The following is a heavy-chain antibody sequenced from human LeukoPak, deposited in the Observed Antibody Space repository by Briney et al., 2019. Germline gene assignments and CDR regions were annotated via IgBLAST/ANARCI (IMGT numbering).Heavy chain of an antibody. Sequence: PGGSLRLSCAASGFTSGSYWMSWVRQAPGKGLEWVANIKEDGSEKNYVDSVKGRFTISRDNAKNSLYLQMNSLRAEDTAVYYCARDRVSGSYNYWGQGTLVTVSS. CDR3: ARDRVSGSYNY. J-gene: IGHJ4*02. CDR2: IKEDGSEK. V-gene: IGHV3-7*01. CDR1: GFTSGSYW. D-gene: IGHD1-26*01.